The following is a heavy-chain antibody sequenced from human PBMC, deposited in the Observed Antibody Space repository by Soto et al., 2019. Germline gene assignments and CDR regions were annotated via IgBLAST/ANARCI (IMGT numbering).Heavy chain of an antibody. V-gene: IGHV5-51*01. CDR1: GYIFTSYW. Sequence: GESLKISCKGSGYIFTSYWICCFLQLPGKGLEWMGIIYPGDSDTRYSPSFQGQVIISADKSINTAYLQWSSLKASDTAMYYCARVHIVTTMGFDYWAQGTLVTVSS. CDR3: ARVHIVTTMGFDY. J-gene: IGHJ4*02. CDR2: IYPGDSDT. D-gene: IGHD5-12*01.